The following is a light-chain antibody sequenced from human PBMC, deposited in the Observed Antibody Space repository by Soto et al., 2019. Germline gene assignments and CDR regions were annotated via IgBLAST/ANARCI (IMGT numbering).Light chain of an antibody. CDR3: QQANSFTIT. J-gene: IGKJ1*01. Sequence: DIHMTQSPSSLSASVGHIFTITCRASQGISTLLAWYQQKPGKGPNLLIYAASSLQSGVPSRLRGSGYGTDLTITISSMKNEDFETYYCQQANSFTITFGQGTKVDIK. CDR1: QGISTL. CDR2: AAS. V-gene: IGKV1-12*01.